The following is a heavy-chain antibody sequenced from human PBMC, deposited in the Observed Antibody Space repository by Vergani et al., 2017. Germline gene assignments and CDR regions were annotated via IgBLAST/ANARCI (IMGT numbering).Heavy chain of an antibody. J-gene: IGHJ5*02. Sequence: QVQLQESGPGLVKPSETLSLTCTVSGGSISSYYWSWIRQPPGKGLEWIGYIYTSGSPNYNPFLMSRVTISVDTSKTHVSLKLSSVTAADTAVYYCARTVAPQYYDFWSGYFPNWFDPWGQGTLVTVSS. D-gene: IGHD3-3*01. CDR2: IYTSGSP. CDR3: ARTVAPQYYDFWSGYFPNWFDP. V-gene: IGHV4-4*09. CDR1: GGSISSYY.